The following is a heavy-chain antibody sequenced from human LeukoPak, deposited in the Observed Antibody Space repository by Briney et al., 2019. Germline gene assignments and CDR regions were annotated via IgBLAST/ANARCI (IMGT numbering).Heavy chain of an antibody. CDR2: ISYDGSNK. Sequence: PGGSLRLSCAASGFTFSSYAMHWVRQAPGKGLEWVAVISYDGSNKYYADSVKGRFTISRDNSKNTLYLQMNSLRAEDTAVYYCARSGIVGDDFWEWSSDYWGQGTLVTVSS. CDR1: GFTFSSYA. CDR3: ARSGIVGDDFWEWSSDY. V-gene: IGHV3-30-3*01. J-gene: IGHJ4*02. D-gene: IGHD3-3*01.